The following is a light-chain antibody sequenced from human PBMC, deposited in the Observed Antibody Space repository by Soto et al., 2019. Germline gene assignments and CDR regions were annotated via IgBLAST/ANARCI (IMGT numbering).Light chain of an antibody. CDR1: SNDVGGYDY. V-gene: IGLV2-23*01. CDR2: EDT. J-gene: IGLJ1*01. CDR3: CSYVGASTYV. Sequence: LTQPASVSGSPGHSITISCTGTSNDVGGYDYVSWYQQHPGKAPKLVIYEDTKRPSGVSNRFPGSTSGSTASLTISGPQTEDEADYYCCSYVGASTYVFGTGTKVTVL.